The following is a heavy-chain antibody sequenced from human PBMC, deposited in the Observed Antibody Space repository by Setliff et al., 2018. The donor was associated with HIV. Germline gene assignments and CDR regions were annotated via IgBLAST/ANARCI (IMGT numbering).Heavy chain of an antibody. CDR3: ARFCSGGSCPDY. V-gene: IGHV4-59*11. CDR1: AVSITSHY. CDR2: ISYSGSP. J-gene: IGHJ4*02. D-gene: IGHD2-15*01. Sequence: SETLSLTCTASAVSITSHYWTWIRQPPGKGLEWIGVISYSGSPHYNPSLKSRVTIGMDTSKNQVSLTLSSVTAVATAVYYCARFCSGGSCPDYWGQGTLVTVSS.